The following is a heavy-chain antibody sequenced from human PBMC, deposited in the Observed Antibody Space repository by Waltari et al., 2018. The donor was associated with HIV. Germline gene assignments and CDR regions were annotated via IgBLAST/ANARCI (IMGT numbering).Heavy chain of an antibody. D-gene: IGHD6-19*01. CDR3: AHQISGQWLTPGH. J-gene: IGHJ4*02. Sequence: EVQLLESGGGLVQHGEYLRLSCAASGFDFNNYAMNWVRQAPGKGLEWVSAISGSSYIHTYYADSVKGRFTVSRDNSKRTVYLQMNSLRVEDTAVYYCAHQISGQWLTPGHWGQGTLVTVSS. CDR2: ISGSSYIHT. V-gene: IGHV3-23*01. CDR1: GFDFNNYA.